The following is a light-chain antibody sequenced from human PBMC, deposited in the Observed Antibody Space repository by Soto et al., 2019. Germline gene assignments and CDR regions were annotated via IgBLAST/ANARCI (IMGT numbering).Light chain of an antibody. CDR2: GAS. J-gene: IGKJ5*01. CDR1: QSVSTK. Sequence: TQSPVTLSVPPVETATLSGRASQSVSTKLAWYQQKPGQAPRLLINGASTRATGVPARFSGSGSGTDFTLTISRLEPEGFAVYYCQQHGSSPITFGQGTRLEIK. V-gene: IGKV3-20*01. CDR3: QQHGSSPIT.